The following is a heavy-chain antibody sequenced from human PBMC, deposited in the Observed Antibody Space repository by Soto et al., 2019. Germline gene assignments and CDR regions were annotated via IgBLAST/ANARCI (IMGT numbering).Heavy chain of an antibody. CDR2: IYYSGST. CDR1: GGSISSSSYY. J-gene: IGHJ4*02. CDR3: ARRYGDYPYYFDY. Sequence: SETLSLTCTVSGGSISSSSYYWGWIRQPPGKGLEWIGSIYYSGSTYYNPSLKSRVTISVDTSKNQFSLKLSSVTAADTAVYYCARRYGDYPYYFDYWGQGTLVTVSS. D-gene: IGHD4-17*01. V-gene: IGHV4-39*01.